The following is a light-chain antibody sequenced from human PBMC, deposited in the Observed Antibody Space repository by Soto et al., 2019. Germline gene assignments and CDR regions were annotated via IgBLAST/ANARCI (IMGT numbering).Light chain of an antibody. CDR2: GAS. V-gene: IGKV3-20*01. CDR1: QSVSSSY. CDR3: QQYGSSSWT. J-gene: IGKJ1*01. Sequence: EIVLTQSPGTLSLSPGERATLSCRASQSVSSSYFAWYQQRFGQAPRVLIYGASSRATGIPDRFSGSGSGTDFTLTISRLEPEDFAVYYCQQYGSSSWTFGQGTKVEIK.